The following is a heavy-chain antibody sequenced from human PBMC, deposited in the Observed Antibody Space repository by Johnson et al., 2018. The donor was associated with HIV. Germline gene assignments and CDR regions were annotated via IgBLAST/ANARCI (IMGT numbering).Heavy chain of an antibody. V-gene: IGHV3-30-3*01. D-gene: IGHD3-16*01. CDR3: AKVMTASSVNSFGGVIDASDI. CDR1: GFSFSAYA. J-gene: IGHJ3*02. Sequence: QVQLVESGGGVVQPRRSLRLSCAAAGFSFSAYAMHWVRQAPGKGLEWVAVISYDGSNKYYADSVKGRFTISRDNSKNTFYLQMNSLRPEDTAVYYCAKVMTASSVNSFGGVIDASDIWGQGTMVTVSS. CDR2: ISYDGSNK.